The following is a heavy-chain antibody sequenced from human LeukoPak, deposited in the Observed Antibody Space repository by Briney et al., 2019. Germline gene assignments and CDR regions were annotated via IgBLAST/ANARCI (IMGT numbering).Heavy chain of an antibody. Sequence: PGGSLRLSCAASGFTFSSYDMHWVRQATGKGLEWVSAIGTAGDTYYPGSVKGRFTISRENAKNSLYLQMNSLRAEDTAVYYCAREAGHSSGWSGVRYWGQGTLVTVSS. J-gene: IGHJ4*02. V-gene: IGHV3-13*01. D-gene: IGHD6-19*01. CDR1: GFTFSSYD. CDR3: AREAGHSSGWSGVRY. CDR2: IGTAGDT.